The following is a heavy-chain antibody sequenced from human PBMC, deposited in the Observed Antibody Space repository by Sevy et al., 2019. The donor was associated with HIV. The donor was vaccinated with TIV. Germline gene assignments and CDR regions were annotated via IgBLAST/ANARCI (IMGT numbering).Heavy chain of an antibody. CDR1: GFTFSSYW. J-gene: IGHJ6*02. D-gene: IGHD3-22*01. Sequence: GGSLRLSCAGSGFTFSSYWMHWVRQAPGKGLVWVSRISGDVSSTTYADSVKGRFTISRDNAKNTLFLQMNSLRAEDSAVYFCARDPDSGGYSKMDVWDQGTPVTVSS. CDR2: ISGDVSST. CDR3: ARDPDSGGYSKMDV. V-gene: IGHV3-74*01.